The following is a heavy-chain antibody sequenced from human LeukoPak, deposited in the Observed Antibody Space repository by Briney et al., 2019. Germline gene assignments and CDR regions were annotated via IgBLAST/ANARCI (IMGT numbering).Heavy chain of an antibody. D-gene: IGHD6-25*01. CDR2: INHIGIT. Sequence: SETLSLTCAVYGGSFSAYYWTWIRQPPGKGLEWIGEINHIGITTYSPSLKSRVSISVDKSKNQFSLRLSSVTAADTAVYYCARVGYPTQRRVLSAVSVPTAGALDIWGQGTLVTVS. CDR1: GGSFSAYY. CDR3: ARVGYPTQRRVLSAVSVPTAGALDI. V-gene: IGHV4-34*01. J-gene: IGHJ3*02.